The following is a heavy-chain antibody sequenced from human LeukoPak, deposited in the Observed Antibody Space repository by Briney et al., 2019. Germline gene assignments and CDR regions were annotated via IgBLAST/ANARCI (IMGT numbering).Heavy chain of an antibody. D-gene: IGHD6-13*01. CDR3: ARVPIAAAPYWYFDL. Sequence: GASVKVSCKASGYTFTSYDINWVRQATGQGLEWMGWMNPNSGNTGYAQKFQGRVTMTRNTSISTAYMELSSLRSEDTAVYYCARVPIAAAPYWYFDLWGRGTLVTVPS. J-gene: IGHJ2*01. CDR1: GYTFTSYD. CDR2: MNPNSGNT. V-gene: IGHV1-8*01.